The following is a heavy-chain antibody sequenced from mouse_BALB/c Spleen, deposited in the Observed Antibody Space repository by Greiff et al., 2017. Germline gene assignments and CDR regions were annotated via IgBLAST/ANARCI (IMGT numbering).Heavy chain of an antibody. CDR2: IDPANGNT. Sequence: VQLKQSGAELVKPGASVKLSCTASGFNIKDTYMHWVKQRPEQGLEWIGRIDPANGNTKYDPKFQGKATITADTSSNTAYLQLSSLTSEDTAVYYCARDYYGSSPYYYAMDYWGQGTSVTVSS. J-gene: IGHJ4*01. V-gene: IGHV14-3*02. CDR3: ARDYYGSSPYYYAMDY. CDR1: GFNIKDTY. D-gene: IGHD1-1*01.